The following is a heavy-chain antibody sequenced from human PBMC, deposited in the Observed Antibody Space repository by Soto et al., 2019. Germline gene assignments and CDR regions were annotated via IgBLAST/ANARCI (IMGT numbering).Heavy chain of an antibody. Sequence: QVHLVESGGGLVKPGRSLRLSCAASGFTFSDYYMSWIRQAPGKGLEWVSYITGSSCYKNYPDSVKGRFTISRENTKNSLYLKMNSLRAEDTAVYYCARDGSRYCSSTSCLSGYYYYGLDVWGQGTTVTVSS. D-gene: IGHD2-2*01. CDR2: ITGSSCYK. J-gene: IGHJ6*02. CDR1: GFTFSDYY. V-gene: IGHV3-11*06. CDR3: ARDGSRYCSSTSCLSGYYYYGLDV.